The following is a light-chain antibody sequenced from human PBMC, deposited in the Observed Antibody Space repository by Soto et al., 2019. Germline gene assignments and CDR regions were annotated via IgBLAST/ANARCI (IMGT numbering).Light chain of an antibody. CDR2: GAS. Sequence: DIQMTQSPSSLSASAGDRVTITCRASQDISNHLAWFHQKPGKAPKSLIYGASSLQSGVPSRFSGSGSGTDFTITISSLQPEDFATYYCQQYNSYPITFAQGTRLDVK. V-gene: IGKV1-16*01. CDR1: QDISNH. J-gene: IGKJ5*01. CDR3: QQYNSYPIT.